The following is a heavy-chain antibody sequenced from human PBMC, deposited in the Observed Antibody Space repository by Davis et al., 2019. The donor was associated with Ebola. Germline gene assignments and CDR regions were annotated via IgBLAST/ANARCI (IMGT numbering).Heavy chain of an antibody. J-gene: IGHJ4*02. CDR1: GFTFSSYW. CDR2: ISSSGTTT. Sequence: GESLKISCAASGFTFSSYWMSWVRQAPGKGLEWVSGISSSGTTTYYVDSVKGRFTISRDNSKNTLYLQMNSLRAEDTAAYYCAIVGGGWGQGTLVTVSS. CDR3: AIVGGG. V-gene: IGHV3-23*01. D-gene: IGHD4-23*01.